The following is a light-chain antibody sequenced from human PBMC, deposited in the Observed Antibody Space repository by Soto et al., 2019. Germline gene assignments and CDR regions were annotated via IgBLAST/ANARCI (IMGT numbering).Light chain of an antibody. Sequence: DIQLTQSPTSLSASVGDRVTITCQASQDISSYLNWYQQKPGKAPQVLIYDASNLEAGVPSRFSGSGSGTDFTFTINSLQSEDVATYYCQQYDGLPTFGPGTKVDLK. V-gene: IGKV1-33*01. CDR2: DAS. J-gene: IGKJ3*01. CDR1: QDISSY. CDR3: QQYDGLPT.